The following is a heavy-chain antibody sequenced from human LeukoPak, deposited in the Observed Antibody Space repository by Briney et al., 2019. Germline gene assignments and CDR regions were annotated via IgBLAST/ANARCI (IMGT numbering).Heavy chain of an antibody. V-gene: IGHV3-23*01. CDR3: AKDAGTPLFSLSY. J-gene: IGHJ4*02. CDR2: ISGSGGST. Sequence: GGSLRLSCAASGFTFDDYAMHWVRQAPGKGLEWVSGISGSGGSTYYADSVKGRFTISRDNSKNTLYLQMNSLRAEDTAVYYCAKDAGTPLFSLSYWGQGTLVTVSS. D-gene: IGHD3-10*01. CDR1: GFTFDDYA.